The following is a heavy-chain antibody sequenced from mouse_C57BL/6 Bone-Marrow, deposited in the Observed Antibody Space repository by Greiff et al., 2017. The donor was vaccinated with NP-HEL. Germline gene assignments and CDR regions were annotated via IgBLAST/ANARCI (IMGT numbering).Heavy chain of an antibody. Sequence: VKLMESGPGLVAPSQSLSITCTVSGFSLTSYGVDWVRQSPGKGLEWLGVIWGVGSTNYNSALKSRLSISKDNSKSQVFLKMNRLQTDDTAMYYCALGGTWFAYWGQGTLVTVSA. J-gene: IGHJ3*01. V-gene: IGHV2-6*01. CDR2: IWGVGST. D-gene: IGHD4-1*01. CDR1: GFSLTSYG. CDR3: ALGGTWFAY.